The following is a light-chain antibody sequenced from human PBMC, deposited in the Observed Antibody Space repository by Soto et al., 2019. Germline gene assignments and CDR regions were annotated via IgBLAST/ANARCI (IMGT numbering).Light chain of an antibody. CDR2: EVS. J-gene: IGLJ1*01. CDR1: SSDVGNYNY. V-gene: IGLV2-14*01. Sequence: QSALTQPASVSGSPGQSSTISCTGTSSDVGNYNYVSWYQHHPGKAPKLIISEVSHRPSGVSDRFSGSKSGNTASLTLSGLPAEDEADYYCSSYTTRITVYVFGTGTKVTVL. CDR3: SSYTTRITVYV.